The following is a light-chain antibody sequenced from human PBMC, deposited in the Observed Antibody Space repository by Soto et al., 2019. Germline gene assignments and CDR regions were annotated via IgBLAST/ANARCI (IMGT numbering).Light chain of an antibody. CDR1: QDINNY. V-gene: IGKV1-33*01. J-gene: IGKJ5*01. CDR3: QQFGDLTFI. CDR2: DAS. Sequence: DIKMTQSPSSLSASVGDRVTINCRASQDINNYLNWYQQKPGQAPKLLIYDASGLEVGVPSRFSGSGSGTHFTLTISGLQPEDIATYYCQQFGDLTFIFGQGTRLEIK.